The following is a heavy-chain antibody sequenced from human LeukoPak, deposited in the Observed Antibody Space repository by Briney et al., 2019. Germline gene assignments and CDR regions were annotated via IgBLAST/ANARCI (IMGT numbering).Heavy chain of an antibody. CDR2: IYYSGST. CDR3: ERTTEAHSWRTRYYDYYMDV. CDR1: GGSISSYY. J-gene: IGHJ6*03. Sequence: SETLSLTCTVSGGSISSYYWSWIRQPPGKGLEWIGYIYYSGSTNYNPSLKSRVTISVDTSKNQFSLKLSSVTAADTAVYYCERTTEAHSWRTRYYDYYMDVWGKGTTVTVSS. D-gene: IGHD6-13*01. V-gene: IGHV4-59*01.